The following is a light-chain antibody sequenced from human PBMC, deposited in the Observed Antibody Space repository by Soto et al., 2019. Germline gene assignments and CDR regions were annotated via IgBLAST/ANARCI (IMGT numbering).Light chain of an antibody. V-gene: IGKV3-15*01. CDR2: GAS. J-gene: IGKJ1*01. Sequence: EIVMMQSPATLSVSPGERATLSCSASQTIGFNFAWYQQRPGQAPRLLIFGASTRAAGIPARFSGSGSGTDFTLTINSLESADCAVYYCLQYNSWPRTFGQGTTVEL. CDR3: LQYNSWPRT. CDR1: QTIGFN.